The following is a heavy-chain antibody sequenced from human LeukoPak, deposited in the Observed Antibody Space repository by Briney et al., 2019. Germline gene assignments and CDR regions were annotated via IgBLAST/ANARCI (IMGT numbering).Heavy chain of an antibody. CDR2: ISGSGGST. CDR3: ASRSGRYCSGGSCYRSDYYGMDV. D-gene: IGHD2-15*01. V-gene: IGHV3-23*01. Sequence: GESLRLSCAASGFTFSSYAMSWVRQAPGKGLEWVSAISGSGGSTYYADSVKGRSTISKYNYKNTLYLQMNSLRAEDTAVYYCASRSGRYCSGGSCYRSDYYGMDVWGQGTTVTVSS. J-gene: IGHJ6*02. CDR1: GFTFSSYA.